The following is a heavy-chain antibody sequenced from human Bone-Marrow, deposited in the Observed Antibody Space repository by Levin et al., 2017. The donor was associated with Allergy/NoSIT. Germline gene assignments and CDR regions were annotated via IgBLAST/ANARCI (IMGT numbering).Heavy chain of an antibody. J-gene: IGHJ4*02. CDR3: ARDPLDYGTNTGNY. CDR1: GGSISSSTW. Sequence: SETLSLTCTVSGGSISSSTWWSWVRQPPGKGLEWIGEIYHGGRTNYNPSLRSRVTMSVDNSLNQFSLNLNSLTAADTAVYYCARDPLDYGTNTGNYWGQGTLVTVSS. CDR2: IYHGGRT. D-gene: IGHD4-17*01. V-gene: IGHV4-4*02.